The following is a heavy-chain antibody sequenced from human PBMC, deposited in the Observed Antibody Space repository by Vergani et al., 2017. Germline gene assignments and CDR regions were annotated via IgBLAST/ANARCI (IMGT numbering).Heavy chain of an antibody. CDR2: IIPILGIA. V-gene: IGHV1-69*08. CDR3: ARDKGQSSSFHGGFGY. CDR1: GGTFSSYT. J-gene: IGHJ4*02. Sequence: QVQLVQSGAEVKKPGSSVKVSCKASGGTFSSYTISWVRQAPGQGLEWMGRIIPILGIANYAQKFQGRVTINADKSTSTAYMELSSLRSEDTAVYYCARDKGQSSSFHGGFGYWGQGTLVTVSS. D-gene: IGHD6-13*01.